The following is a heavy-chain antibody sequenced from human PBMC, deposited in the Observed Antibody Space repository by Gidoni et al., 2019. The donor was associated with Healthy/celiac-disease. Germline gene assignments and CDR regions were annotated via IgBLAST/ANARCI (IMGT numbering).Heavy chain of an antibody. CDR2: ISYDGSNK. J-gene: IGHJ4*02. CDR1: GFTFSTYA. V-gene: IGHV3-30-3*01. Sequence: QVQLVESGGGVVQPGRSLRLSCAAPGFTFSTYAMHWARQAPGKGLEWVAVISYDGSNKYYADSVKGRFTISRDNSKNTLYLQMNSLRAEDTAVYYCARDLHYWGQGTLVTVSS. CDR3: ARDLHY.